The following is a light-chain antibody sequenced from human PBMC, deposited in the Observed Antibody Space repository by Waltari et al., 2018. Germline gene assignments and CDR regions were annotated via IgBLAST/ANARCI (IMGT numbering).Light chain of an antibody. CDR3: MQVLQTPYT. Sequence: DIVMTQSPLSLPVTPGESASISCRSSQSLLHSNGYNFLDWYLQKPGQSPHLLIYLGSNRASGIHDRFSGSASGTDFTLKISSVEAEDVGVYYCMQVLQTPYTFGQGTKLEI. CDR1: QSLLHSNGYNF. V-gene: IGKV2-28*01. J-gene: IGKJ2*01. CDR2: LGS.